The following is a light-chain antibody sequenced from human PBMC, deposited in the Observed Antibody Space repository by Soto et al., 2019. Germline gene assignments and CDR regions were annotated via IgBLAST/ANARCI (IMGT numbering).Light chain of an antibody. J-gene: IGLJ2*01. CDR2: GNS. V-gene: IGLV1-40*01. CDR3: QSYDSSLSGVV. Sequence: QSVLTQPPSVSGAPGQRVTISCTGSSSNIGAGYDVHWYQQLPGTAPKLLIYGNSNRPSGVPDRFSGSNSGPSASLAIAGLQAEDEADYYCQSYDSSLSGVVFGGGPNLTVL. CDR1: SSNIGAGYD.